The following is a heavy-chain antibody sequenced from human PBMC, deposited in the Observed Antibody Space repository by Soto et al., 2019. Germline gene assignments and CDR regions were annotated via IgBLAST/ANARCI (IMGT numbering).Heavy chain of an antibody. V-gene: IGHV3-21*01. D-gene: IGHD6-6*01. Sequence: PGGSLRLSCAASGFTFSSYSMNWVRQAPGKGLEWVSSISSSSSYIYYADSVKGRFTISRDNAKNSLYLQMNSLRAEDTAVYYCARDPGXSSVYPYYYYYMDVWGKGTTVTVSS. J-gene: IGHJ6*03. CDR1: GFTFSSYS. CDR3: ARDPGXSSVYPYYYYYMDV. CDR2: ISSSSSYI.